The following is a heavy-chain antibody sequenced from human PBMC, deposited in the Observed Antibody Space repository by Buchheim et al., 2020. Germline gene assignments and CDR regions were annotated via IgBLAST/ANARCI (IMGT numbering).Heavy chain of an antibody. CDR1: GFTFSSYG. J-gene: IGHJ4*02. V-gene: IGHV3-23*01. CDR3: AKVGLSLGVVVERFDS. Sequence: EVQLLESGGALVQPGGSLRLSCAASGFTFSSYGMSWVRQAPGKGLEWVSTISGGAAETYFADSVKGRFTISRDNSKNTLYLQRKSLGAKDTAIYYCAKVGLSLGVVVERFDSWGQETL. CDR2: ISGGAAET. D-gene: IGHD3-3*01.